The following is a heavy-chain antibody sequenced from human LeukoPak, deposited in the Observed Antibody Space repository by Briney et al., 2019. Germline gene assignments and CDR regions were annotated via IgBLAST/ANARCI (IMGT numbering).Heavy chain of an antibody. D-gene: IGHD5-12*01. CDR3: AKDRTAGYDGLVDY. Sequence: GGSLRLSCAASGFTVSTSYMSWVRRAPGKGLEWVSIIYSGGTTSYADSVKGRFTISRDNSKNTLYLQMNSLRAEDTAVYYCAKDRTAGYDGLVDYWGQGTLVTVSS. V-gene: IGHV3-66*02. CDR2: IYSGGTT. J-gene: IGHJ4*02. CDR1: GFTVSTSY.